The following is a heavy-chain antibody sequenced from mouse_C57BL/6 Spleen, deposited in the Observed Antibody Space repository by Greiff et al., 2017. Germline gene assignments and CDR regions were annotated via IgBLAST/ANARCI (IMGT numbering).Heavy chain of an antibody. V-gene: IGHV5-17*01. CDR1: GFTFSDYG. CDR3: ARKITTVGGAMDD. Sequence: EVMLVESGGGLVKPGGSLKLSCAASGFTFSDYGMHWARQAPEKGLEWVAYISSGSSTIYYAATVKGRFTIARDNAKNTLFLQMTSLRSEDAAVYDCARKITTVGGAMDDWGQGTSVTVSS. D-gene: IGHD1-1*01. J-gene: IGHJ4*01. CDR2: ISSGSSTI.